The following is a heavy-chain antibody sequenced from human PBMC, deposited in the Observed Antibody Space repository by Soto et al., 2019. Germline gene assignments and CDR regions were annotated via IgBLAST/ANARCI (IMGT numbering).Heavy chain of an antibody. J-gene: IGHJ4*02. CDR2: IYYSGST. V-gene: IGHV4-59*12. CDR1: GGSISSYY. CDR3: ASSGLNCGGDCVDYFDY. D-gene: IGHD2-21*02. Sequence: SETLSLTCTVSGGSISSYYWSWIRQPPGKGLEWIGYIYYSGSTNYNPSLKSRVTISVDTSKNQFSLKLSSVTAADTAVYYCASSGLNCGGDCVDYFDYWGQGTLVTVSS.